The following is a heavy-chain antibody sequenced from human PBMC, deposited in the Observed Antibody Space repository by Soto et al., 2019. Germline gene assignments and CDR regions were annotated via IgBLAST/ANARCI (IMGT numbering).Heavy chain of an antibody. CDR3: ARESSGIAVDY. CDR1: GFTFSSYS. J-gene: IGHJ4*02. V-gene: IGHV3-21*01. Sequence: EVQLVESGGGLVKPGGSLRLSCAASGFTFSSYSMNWVRQAPGKGLEWVSSISSSSSYIYYADSVKGRFTISRDNAKSSLYLQMNSLRAEDTAVYYCARESSGIAVDYWGQGTLVTVSS. CDR2: ISSSSSYI. D-gene: IGHD6-13*01.